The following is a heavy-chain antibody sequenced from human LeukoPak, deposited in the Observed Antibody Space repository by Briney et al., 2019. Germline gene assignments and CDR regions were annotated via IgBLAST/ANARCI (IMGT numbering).Heavy chain of an antibody. CDR1: GDTLSSYT. D-gene: IGHD2-15*01. Sequence: SVKVSCKSSGDTLSSYTINWVRQAPGQGLEWMGGIIPISGTTNSAQRFQGRVTITADESTHTAYLELRNLTSEDSALYYCARAGEYCSGATCYFGVYFDSWGQGTLVTVSS. V-gene: IGHV1-69*13. J-gene: IGHJ4*02. CDR3: ARAGEYCSGATCYFGVYFDS. CDR2: IIPISGTT.